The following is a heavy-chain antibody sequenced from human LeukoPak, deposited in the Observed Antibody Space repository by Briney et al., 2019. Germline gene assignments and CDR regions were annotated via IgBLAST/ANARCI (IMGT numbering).Heavy chain of an antibody. Sequence: GGSLRLSCVVSGITLSNYGMSWVRQAPGKGLEWVSAISGSGGSTYYADSVKGRFTISRDNSKNTLYLQMNSLRAEDTAVYYCAKVWDYGSGSYPIWGQGTLVTVSS. CDR2: ISGSGGST. D-gene: IGHD3-10*01. CDR1: GITLSNYG. J-gene: IGHJ4*02. CDR3: AKVWDYGSGSYPI. V-gene: IGHV3-23*01.